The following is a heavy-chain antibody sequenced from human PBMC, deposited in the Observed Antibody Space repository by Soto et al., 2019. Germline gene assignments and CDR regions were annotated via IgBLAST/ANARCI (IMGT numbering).Heavy chain of an antibody. CDR1: GATFSSYA. CDR3: VRVVAIPGYPDH. D-gene: IGHD5-12*01. CDR2: IVPTVDTS. Sequence: QVQLVQSGAEVRQPASSVKVSCKTSGATFSSYAITWVRQAPGQGLEWMGGIVPTVDTSTYAQKFQGRVTITADKFTHTVYMELSILRSDDTAVYYCVRVVAIPGYPDHWGQGTLGTVSS. V-gene: IGHV1-69*14. J-gene: IGHJ4*02.